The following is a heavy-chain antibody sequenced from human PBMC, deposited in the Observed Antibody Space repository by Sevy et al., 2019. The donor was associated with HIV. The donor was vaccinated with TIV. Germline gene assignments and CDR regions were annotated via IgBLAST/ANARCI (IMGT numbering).Heavy chain of an antibody. Sequence: GGSLRLSCAASGFTFSSYWMSWVRQAPGKGLEWVANIKQDGSEKYYVDSVKGRFTISRDNAKNSLYLQMNSLRAEDTAVYYCAGDRNWKDPLGAFDIWGQGTMVTVSS. CDR3: AGDRNWKDPLGAFDI. D-gene: IGHD1-1*01. CDR2: IKQDGSEK. V-gene: IGHV3-7*01. J-gene: IGHJ3*02. CDR1: GFTFSSYW.